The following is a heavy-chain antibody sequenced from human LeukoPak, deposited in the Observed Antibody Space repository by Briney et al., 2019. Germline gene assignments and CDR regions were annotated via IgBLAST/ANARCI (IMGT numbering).Heavy chain of an antibody. CDR3: ARVSSGWYEDFDY. CDR1: GFTFSSYS. Sequence: GGSLRLSCAASGFTFSSYSMNWVRQAPGKGLEWVSSISSSSSYIYYADSVKGRFTISRDNAKNTLYLQMNSLRAEDTAVYYCARVSSGWYEDFDYWGQGTLVTVSS. J-gene: IGHJ4*02. CDR2: ISSSSSYI. D-gene: IGHD6-19*01. V-gene: IGHV3-21*01.